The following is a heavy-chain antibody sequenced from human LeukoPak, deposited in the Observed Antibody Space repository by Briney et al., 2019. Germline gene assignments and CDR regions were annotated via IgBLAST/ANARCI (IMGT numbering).Heavy chain of an antibody. V-gene: IGHV3-23*01. CDR1: GFTFSNYA. CDR3: AKWGDYDVLTGYYVSDY. CDR2: ITGSGGNT. J-gene: IGHJ4*02. D-gene: IGHD3-9*01. Sequence: GASLRLSCAASGFTFSNYAMSWVRQAPGKGLEWVSAITGSGGNTYYAYSVKGRFTISRDNSKNTVFLQMNSLRAEDTAVYYCAKWGDYDVLTGYYVSDYWGQGTLVTVSS.